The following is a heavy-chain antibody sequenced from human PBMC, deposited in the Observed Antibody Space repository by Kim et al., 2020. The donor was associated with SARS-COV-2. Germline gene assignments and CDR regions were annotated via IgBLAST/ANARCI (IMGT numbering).Heavy chain of an antibody. Sequence: SETLSLTCTVSGGSISSSSYYWGWIRQPPGKGLEWIGSIYYSGSTYYNPSLKSRVTISVDTSKNQFSLKLSSVTAADTAVYYCARPGAVAGFDYWGQGTLVTVSS. V-gene: IGHV4-39*01. CDR2: IYYSGST. D-gene: IGHD6-19*01. CDR3: ARPGAVAGFDY. J-gene: IGHJ4*02. CDR1: GGSISSSSYY.